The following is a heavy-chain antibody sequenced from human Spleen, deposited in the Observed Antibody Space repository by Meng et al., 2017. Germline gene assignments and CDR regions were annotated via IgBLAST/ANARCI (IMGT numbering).Heavy chain of an antibody. V-gene: IGHV1-69*06. CDR3: ARDHSPYYYDSSGYYCLDY. D-gene: IGHD3-22*01. Sequence: QGPLVQTGDEGKKPAFSVTVSCKASRGTFSSYAISRVRQAPGQLLDWMGGIIPIFGTANYAQKFQGRVTITADKSTSTAYMELSSLRSEDTAVYYCARDHSPYYYDSSGYYCLDYWGQGTLVTVSS. CDR2: IIPIFGTA. J-gene: IGHJ4*02. CDR1: RGTFSSYA.